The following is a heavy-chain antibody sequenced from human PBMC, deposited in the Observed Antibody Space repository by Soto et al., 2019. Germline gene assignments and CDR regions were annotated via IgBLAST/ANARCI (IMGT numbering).Heavy chain of an antibody. Sequence: QVQLQESGPGLVKPSGTLSLTCAVSGGSISSNNWWSWVRQPPGKGLEWIGEIFHSGSTHYSPSLKRRVTISVDKSKNQFSLKLTSVTAADTAVYYCARVYSGSYSDYWGQGTLVTVSS. J-gene: IGHJ4*02. CDR3: ARVYSGSYSDY. CDR2: IFHSGST. D-gene: IGHD1-26*01. CDR1: GGSISSNNW. V-gene: IGHV4-4*02.